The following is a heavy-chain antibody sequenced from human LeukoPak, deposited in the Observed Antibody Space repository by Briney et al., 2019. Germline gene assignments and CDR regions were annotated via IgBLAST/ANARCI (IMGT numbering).Heavy chain of an antibody. J-gene: IGHJ4*02. Sequence: GGSLRLSCAASGFTFSDYYMSWVRQAPGKGLEWVSYISSSGSTIYYADCVKGRFTISRYNAKNSLYLQMNSLRAEDTAVYCCARARSIFGVVTYFDYWGQGTLVTVSS. CDR2: ISSSGSTI. CDR1: GFTFSDYY. CDR3: ARARSIFGVVTYFDY. D-gene: IGHD3-3*01. V-gene: IGHV3-11*01.